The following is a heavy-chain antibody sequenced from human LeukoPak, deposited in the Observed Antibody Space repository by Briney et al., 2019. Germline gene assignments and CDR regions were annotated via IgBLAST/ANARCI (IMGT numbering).Heavy chain of an antibody. Sequence: PGGSLRLSCAASGFTFDDYAMHWVRQAPGKGLEWVSGISGNSGSIGYADSVKGRFTISRDNAKNSLYLQMNSLRAEDTALYYCANGLSNWYSSSWGWGQGTLVTVSS. CDR3: ANGLSNWYSSSWG. V-gene: IGHV3-9*01. J-gene: IGHJ4*02. CDR2: ISGNSGSI. D-gene: IGHD6-13*01. CDR1: GFTFDDYA.